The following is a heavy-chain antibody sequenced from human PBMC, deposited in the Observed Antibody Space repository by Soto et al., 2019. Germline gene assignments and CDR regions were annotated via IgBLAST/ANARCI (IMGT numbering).Heavy chain of an antibody. Sequence: GCLILYFAASVFTFSSYGMHWVRQAPGKGLEWVAVIWYDGSNKYYADSVKGRFTISRDNSKNTLYLQMNSLRAEDTAVYYCARGTLDSIYYFDYWGQGTLVTVSS. CDR2: IWYDGSNK. D-gene: IGHD2-15*01. CDR1: VFTFSSYG. V-gene: IGHV3-33*01. J-gene: IGHJ4*02. CDR3: ARGTLDSIYYFDY.